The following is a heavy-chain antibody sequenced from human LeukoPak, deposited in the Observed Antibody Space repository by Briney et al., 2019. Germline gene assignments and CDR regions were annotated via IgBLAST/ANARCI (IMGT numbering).Heavy chain of an antibody. CDR1: GFTFTNYA. CDR3: ARDGAAAGGDAWAFDI. V-gene: IGHV3-21*01. CDR2: ISSSSSYI. J-gene: IGHJ3*02. D-gene: IGHD6-13*01. Sequence: GGSLRLSCAASGFTFTNYAMSWVRQAPGKGLEWVSSISSSSSYIYHADSVKGRFTISRDNAKNSMYLQMNSLRAEDTAVYYCARDGAAAGGDAWAFDIWGQGTMVTVSS.